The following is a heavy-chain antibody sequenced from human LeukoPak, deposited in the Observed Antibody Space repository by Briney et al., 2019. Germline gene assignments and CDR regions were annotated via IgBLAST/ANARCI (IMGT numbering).Heavy chain of an antibody. D-gene: IGHD3-10*01. CDR3: ARDGFGSGSSDF. V-gene: IGHV3-7*01. J-gene: IGHJ4*02. Sequence: PGGSLRLSCAASGFSFDSYWMSWVRQAPWQGLEWVANIKEDGSEKYYVDSEKGRFTISRDDAKNSLYLQMNSLRAEDTAVYYCARDGFGSGSSDFWGQGTLVTVSS. CDR1: GFSFDSYW. CDR2: IKEDGSEK.